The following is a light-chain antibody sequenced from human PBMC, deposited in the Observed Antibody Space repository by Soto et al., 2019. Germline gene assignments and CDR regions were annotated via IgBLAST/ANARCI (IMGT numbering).Light chain of an antibody. CDR1: QSVSSSY. V-gene: IGKV3-20*01. CDR2: GAS. J-gene: IGKJ2*01. CDR3: QQYGSSQGYT. Sequence: EIVLTQSPGTLSLSPGERATLSCRASQSVSSSYLVWYQQKPGQAPRLLIYGASRRATDIPDRFSGSGSGTDFTLTISRLEPEDFAVYYCQQYGSSQGYTFGQGTKLEIK.